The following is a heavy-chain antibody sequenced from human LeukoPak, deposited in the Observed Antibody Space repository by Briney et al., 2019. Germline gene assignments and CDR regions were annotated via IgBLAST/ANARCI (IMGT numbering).Heavy chain of an antibody. J-gene: IGHJ4*02. D-gene: IGHD3-22*01. CDR3: ARVTGYMIEDYFDY. Sequence: SETLSLTCTVSGGSISSYYWSWIRQPPGKGLEWIGYIYYSGSTNYNPSLKSRVTISVDTSKNQFSLKLRSVTAADTAVYYCARVTGYMIEDYFDYWGQGTLVTVSS. V-gene: IGHV4-59*01. CDR1: GGSISSYY. CDR2: IYYSGST.